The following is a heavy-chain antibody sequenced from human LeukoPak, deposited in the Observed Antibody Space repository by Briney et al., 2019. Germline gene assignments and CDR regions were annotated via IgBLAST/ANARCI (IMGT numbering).Heavy chain of an antibody. CDR1: GFTFSTYS. D-gene: IGHD6-6*01. J-gene: IGHJ4*02. V-gene: IGHV3-21*01. Sequence: GRSLRLSCAASGFTFSTYSMSCVRQAPGKWLEWVSSISSSSSYIYYADSVKGRFTISRDNAKNSLYLQMNSLRAEDTAVYYCARARGSSSPRTFDYWGQGTLVTVSS. CDR2: ISSSSSYI. CDR3: ARARGSSSPRTFDY.